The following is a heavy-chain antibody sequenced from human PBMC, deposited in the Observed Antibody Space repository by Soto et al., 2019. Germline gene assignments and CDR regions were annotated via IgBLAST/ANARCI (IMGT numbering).Heavy chain of an antibody. CDR3: AKGSYYYDSSGYHYEYFQH. J-gene: IGHJ1*01. CDR1: GFTFSSYG. Sequence: PGGSLRLSCAASGFTFSSYGMHWVRQAPGKGLEWVAVISYDGSNKYYADSVKGRFTISRDNSKNSLYLQMNSLRTEDTALYYCAKGSYYYDSSGYHYEYFQHWGQGTLVTVSS. CDR2: ISYDGSNK. D-gene: IGHD3-22*01. V-gene: IGHV3-30*18.